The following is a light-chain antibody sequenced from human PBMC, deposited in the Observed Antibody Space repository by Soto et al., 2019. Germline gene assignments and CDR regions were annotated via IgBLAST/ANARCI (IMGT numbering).Light chain of an antibody. Sequence: QSALSQPASVSGSPGQSITISCTGINSGVVNYEYVSWYQQFPDKAPKLIIYEGRERPSGVSDRFSGSKSDNAASLTISALQTEDEADYYCQSYDSSLGGFWVFGGGTKLTVL. V-gene: IGLV2-14*02. CDR3: QSYDSSLGGFWV. CDR2: EGR. CDR1: NSGVVNYEY. J-gene: IGLJ3*02.